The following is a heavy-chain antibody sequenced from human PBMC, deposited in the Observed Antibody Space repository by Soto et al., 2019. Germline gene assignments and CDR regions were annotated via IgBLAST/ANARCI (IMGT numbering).Heavy chain of an antibody. CDR1: DDSINNDRDY. CDR3: VRLGSGGSYQGSYFDY. J-gene: IGHJ4*02. D-gene: IGHD6-19*01. CDR2: ILYRGST. Sequence: SETLRLTCSVSDDSINNDRDYWGWIHQPPGKGLEWIGSILYRGSTYYNPSLKSRVSLSVETSKNQFSLKMSSVTAADTALYYCVRLGSGGSYQGSYFDYWGQGPLVTVSS. V-gene: IGHV4-39*01.